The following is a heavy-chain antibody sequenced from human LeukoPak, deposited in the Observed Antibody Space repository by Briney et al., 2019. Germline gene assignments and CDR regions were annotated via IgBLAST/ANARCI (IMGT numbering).Heavy chain of an antibody. CDR1: GFTFSSYE. CDR3: ARVEQQLVRGY. Sequence: PGGSLRLSCSASGFTFSSYEMNWVRQAPGKGLEWVSYISGSGSTRYHADSVKGRFTISRDNAKNSLYLQMSSLRAEDTALYYCARVEQQLVRGYWGQGTLVTVSS. J-gene: IGHJ4*02. D-gene: IGHD6-13*01. V-gene: IGHV3-48*03. CDR2: ISGSGSTR.